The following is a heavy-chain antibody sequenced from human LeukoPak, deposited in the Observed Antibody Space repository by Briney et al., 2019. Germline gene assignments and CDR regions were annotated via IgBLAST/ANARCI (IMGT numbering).Heavy chain of an antibody. CDR2: INTNTGNP. D-gene: IGHD3-16*01. Sequence: ASVKVSCKASGYSFTSHYMHWVRQAPGQGLEWMGWINTNTGNPTYAQGFTGRFVFSLDTSVSTAYLQISSLKAEDTAVYYCARMPGGTKTNDDYWGQGTLVTVSS. CDR1: GYSFTSHY. V-gene: IGHV7-4-1*02. CDR3: ARMPGGTKTNDDY. J-gene: IGHJ4*02.